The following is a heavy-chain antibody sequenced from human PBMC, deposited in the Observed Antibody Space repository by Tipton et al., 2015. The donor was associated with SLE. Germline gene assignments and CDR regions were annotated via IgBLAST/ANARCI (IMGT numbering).Heavy chain of an antibody. Sequence: SLRLSCATSGFAFSNHAMNWVRQAPGRGLEWISFITITSSTIFYSDSVKGRFVISRDDAANSLYLQMNGLRAEDTGVYYCARGQNHAFDIWGRGTMVTVSS. D-gene: IGHD2/OR15-2a*01. CDR2: ITITSSTI. CDR1: GFAFSNHA. J-gene: IGHJ3*02. CDR3: ARGQNHAFDI. V-gene: IGHV3-48*03.